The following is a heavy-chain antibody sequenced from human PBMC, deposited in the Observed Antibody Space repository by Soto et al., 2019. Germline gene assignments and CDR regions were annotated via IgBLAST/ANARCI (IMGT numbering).Heavy chain of an antibody. Sequence: PSETLSLTCTVSGGSISSSSYYWGWIRQPPGKGLEWIGSIYYSGSTYYNPSLKSRVTISVDTSKNQFSLKLSSVTAADTAVYYCARQFGYCTNGVCYTYHRGYYGMDVWGQGTTVTVSS. D-gene: IGHD2-8*01. CDR1: GGSISSSSYY. CDR3: ARQFGYCTNGVCYTYHRGYYGMDV. J-gene: IGHJ6*02. CDR2: IYYSGST. V-gene: IGHV4-39*01.